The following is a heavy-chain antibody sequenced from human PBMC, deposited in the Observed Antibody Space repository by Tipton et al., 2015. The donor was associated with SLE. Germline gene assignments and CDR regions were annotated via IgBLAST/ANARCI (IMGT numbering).Heavy chain of an antibody. Sequence: GSLRLSCAASGFTVSSNYMSWVRQAPGKGLEWVSVIYSGGSTYYADSVKGRFTISRDNSKNTLYLQMNSLRAEDTAVYYCARDYCTGGVCPGSFDYWGQGTLVTVSS. CDR3: ARDYCTGGVCPGSFDY. V-gene: IGHV3-53*05. J-gene: IGHJ4*02. CDR1: GFTVSSNY. D-gene: IGHD2-8*02. CDR2: IYSGGST.